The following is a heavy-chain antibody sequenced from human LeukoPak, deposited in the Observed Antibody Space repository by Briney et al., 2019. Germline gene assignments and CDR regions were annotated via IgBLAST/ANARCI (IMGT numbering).Heavy chain of an antibody. J-gene: IGHJ4*02. V-gene: IGHV1-69*05. CDR2: IIPIFGTA. CDR1: GGTFSSYA. D-gene: IGHD4-23*01. CDR3: ARVPLSIHYGGNPLGDY. Sequence: SVKVSCEASGGTFSSYAISWVRQAPGQGLEWMGRIIPIFGTANYAQKFQGRVTITTDESTSTAYMELSSLRSDDTAVYYCARVPLSIHYGGNPLGDYWGQGTLVTVSS.